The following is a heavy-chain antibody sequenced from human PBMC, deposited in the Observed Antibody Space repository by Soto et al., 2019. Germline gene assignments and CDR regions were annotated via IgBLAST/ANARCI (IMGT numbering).Heavy chain of an antibody. CDR1: GGTFSSYA. Sequence: QVQLVQSGAEVKKPGSSVKVSCKASGGTFSSYAISWVRQAPGQGLEWMGGIIPIFGTANYAQKFQGRVTITADASTSTAYMELSSLRSEDTAVYYCARDGFKADTVQTLGWYFDLWGRGTLVTVSS. CDR3: ARDGFKADTVQTLGWYFDL. V-gene: IGHV1-69*12. CDR2: IIPIFGTA. J-gene: IGHJ2*01. D-gene: IGHD7-27*01.